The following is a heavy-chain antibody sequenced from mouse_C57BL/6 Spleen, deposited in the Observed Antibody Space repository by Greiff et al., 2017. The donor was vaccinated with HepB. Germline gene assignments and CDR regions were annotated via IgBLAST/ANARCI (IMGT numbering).Heavy chain of an antibody. V-gene: IGHV5-9-1*02. Sequence: EVKVVESGEGLVKPGGSLKLSCAASGFTFSSYAMSWVRQTPEKRLEWVAYISSGGDYIYYADTVKGRFTISRDNARNTLYLQMSSLKSEDTAMYYCTRAAYSYAMDYWGQGTSVTVSS. D-gene: IGHD2-10*01. J-gene: IGHJ4*01. CDR3: TRAAYSYAMDY. CDR2: ISSGGDYI. CDR1: GFTFSSYA.